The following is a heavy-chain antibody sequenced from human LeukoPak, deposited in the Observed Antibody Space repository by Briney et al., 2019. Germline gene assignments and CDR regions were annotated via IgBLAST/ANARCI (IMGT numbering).Heavy chain of an antibody. D-gene: IGHD3-10*01. Sequence: GGSLRLSCAASGFTFSSYAMHWVRQAPGKGLEWVAVISYDGSNKYYADSVKGRFTTSRDNSKNTLYLQMNSLRAEDTAVYYRARVKGSGALGLDPWGQGTLVTVSS. CDR1: GFTFSSYA. V-gene: IGHV3-30*14. J-gene: IGHJ5*02. CDR3: ARVKGSGALGLDP. CDR2: ISYDGSNK.